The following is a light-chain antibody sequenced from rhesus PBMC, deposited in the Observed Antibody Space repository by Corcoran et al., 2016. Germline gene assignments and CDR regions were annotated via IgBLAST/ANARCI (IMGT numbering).Light chain of an antibody. CDR3: QQGYGILT. Sequence: DIQMTQSPSSLSASVGDTVTITCQASQGISNNLVWYQQKPGKVPKLLLYAASTLQSGAPSRLSGSGSRTAFTLPISSLQPEDFATCYCQQGYGILTFGPGTKLDIK. J-gene: IGKJ3*01. CDR1: QGISNN. CDR2: AAS. V-gene: IGKV1-25*02.